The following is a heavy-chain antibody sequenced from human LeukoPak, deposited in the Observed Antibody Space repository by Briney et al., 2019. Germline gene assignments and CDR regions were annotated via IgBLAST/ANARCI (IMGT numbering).Heavy chain of an antibody. J-gene: IGHJ4*02. CDR1: GGSIGSSSHL. Sequence: SETLSLTCTVSGGSIGSSSHLWGWIRQPPGKGLEWIGNIHFSGSTYYNPSLKSRVTISVDTSKNQFSLKLSSVTAADTAVYYCARGLRQDYFDYWGQGTLVTVSS. V-gene: IGHV4-39*07. CDR3: ARGLRQDYFDY. D-gene: IGHD5-12*01. CDR2: IHFSGST.